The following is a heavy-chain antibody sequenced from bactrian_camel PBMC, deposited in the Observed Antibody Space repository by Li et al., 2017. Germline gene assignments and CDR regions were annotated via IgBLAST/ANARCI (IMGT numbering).Heavy chain of an antibody. CDR3: AAPGRWYCSLRDADFAY. CDR2: IYFSSVNT. D-gene: IGHD2*01. V-gene: IGHV3-3*01. Sequence: HVQLVESGGGSVQAGGPLRLSCALSGYTYSAHCMGWFRQAPGKEREGVAVIYFSSVNTFYADSVKGRFTASQDNGKNTVYLQMDSLKPEDTAMYYCAAPGRWYCSLRDADFAYWGQGTQVTVS. J-gene: IGHJ6*01. CDR1: GYTYSAHC.